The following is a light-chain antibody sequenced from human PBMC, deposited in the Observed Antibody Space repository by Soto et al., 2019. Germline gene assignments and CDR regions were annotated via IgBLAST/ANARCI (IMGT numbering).Light chain of an antibody. V-gene: IGKV3-20*01. CDR3: QQYGSSPLT. CDR2: GGS. Sequence: DIVLTQSPGTLSLSPGEGATLSCRASQSVSSNYLSWFQQKPGQAPRLLIYGGSNRAAGIPDRFSGSGSGTDFTLTISRLETEDFAVYYCQQYGSSPLTFGPGTKVDTK. CDR1: QSVSSNY. J-gene: IGKJ3*01.